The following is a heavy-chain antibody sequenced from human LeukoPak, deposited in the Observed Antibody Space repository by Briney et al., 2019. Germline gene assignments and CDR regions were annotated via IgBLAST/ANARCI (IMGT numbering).Heavy chain of an antibody. J-gene: IGHJ4*02. V-gene: IGHV3-30*02. Sequence: PGGSLRLSCAASGFTFSSYGMHWVRQAPGKGLGWVAFIRYDGSNKYYADSVKGGFTISRDNSKKTPYLHMNSLRVEYTAVYYCARARYDSSGCLDYWGQGTLVTVSS. CDR3: ARARYDSSGCLDY. CDR1: GFTFSSYG. D-gene: IGHD3-22*01. CDR2: IRYDGSNK.